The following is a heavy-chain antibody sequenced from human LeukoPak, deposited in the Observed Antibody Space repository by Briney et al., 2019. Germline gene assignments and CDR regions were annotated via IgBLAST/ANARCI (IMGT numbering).Heavy chain of an antibody. CDR1: GFTFSRYA. Sequence: GGSLRLSCAASGFTFSRYAMKWVRQAPGKGLEWVSCIGASGSYMYYADSVKGRFTISRDNSKNTLYLQMNSLRAEDTAVYYCAKARAYYDILTGYPRPYYYYGMDVWGQGTTVTVSS. D-gene: IGHD3-9*01. V-gene: IGHV3-21*04. J-gene: IGHJ6*02. CDR2: IGASGSYM. CDR3: AKARAYYDILTGYPRPYYYYGMDV.